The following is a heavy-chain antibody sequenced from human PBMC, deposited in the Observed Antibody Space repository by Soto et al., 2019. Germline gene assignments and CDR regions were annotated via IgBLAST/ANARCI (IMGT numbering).Heavy chain of an antibody. D-gene: IGHD1-26*01. Sequence: ASVKVSCKASGYTFTSYGISWVRQAPGQGLEGMGWISAYNGNTNYAQKLQGRVTMTTDTSTSTAYMELRSLRSDDTAVYYCARDGGTVGATSLNYYYYGMDVWGQGTTVTVSS. V-gene: IGHV1-18*01. CDR2: ISAYNGNT. J-gene: IGHJ6*02. CDR1: GYTFTSYG. CDR3: ARDGGTVGATSLNYYYYGMDV.